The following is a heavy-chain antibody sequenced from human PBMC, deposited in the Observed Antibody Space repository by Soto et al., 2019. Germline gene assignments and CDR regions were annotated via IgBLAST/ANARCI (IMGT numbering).Heavy chain of an antibody. J-gene: IGHJ6*02. D-gene: IGHD2-2*01. V-gene: IGHV3-74*01. CDR1: GFTFSSYW. CDR3: ARDRIVVVPAAQKPRGMDV. CDR2: INSDGRST. Sequence: GGSLRLSCAASGFTFSSYWVHWVRQAPGKGLVWVSRINSDGRSTSYADSVKGRFTISRDNAKNTLYLQMNSLRAEDTAVYYCARDRIVVVPAAQKPRGMDVWGQGTTVTVSS.